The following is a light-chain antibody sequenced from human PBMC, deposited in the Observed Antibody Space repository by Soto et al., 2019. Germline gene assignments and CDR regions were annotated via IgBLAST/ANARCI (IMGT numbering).Light chain of an antibody. Sequence: ALTQPASVSGSPGQSITISCTGTSSDVGGYNYVSWYQQHPGKAPKLMIYDVSNRPSGVSNRFSGSKSGNTASLTISGLQAEDDADYYCSSYTSSSTPHVVFGGGTKLTVL. CDR2: DVS. V-gene: IGLV2-14*01. CDR3: SSYTSSSTPHVV. J-gene: IGLJ2*01. CDR1: SSDVGGYNY.